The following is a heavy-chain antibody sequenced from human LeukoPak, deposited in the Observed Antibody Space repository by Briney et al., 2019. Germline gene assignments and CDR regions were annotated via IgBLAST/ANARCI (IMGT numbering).Heavy chain of an antibody. Sequence: SETLSLTCTVSGGSISSYYWSWIRQPPGKGLEWIGYIYYSGSTNYNPSLKSRVTISVDTSKNQFSLKLSSVTAADTAVYYCARKSTTAAEFDYWGQGTLVTVSS. D-gene: IGHD6-13*01. V-gene: IGHV4-59*01. J-gene: IGHJ4*02. CDR3: ARKSTTAAEFDY. CDR2: IYYSGST. CDR1: GGSISSYY.